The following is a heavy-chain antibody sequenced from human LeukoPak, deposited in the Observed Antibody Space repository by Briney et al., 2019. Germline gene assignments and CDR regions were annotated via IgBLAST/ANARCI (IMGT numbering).Heavy chain of an antibody. CDR3: AKSDGSGSRWGDYFDY. D-gene: IGHD3-10*01. J-gene: IGHJ4*02. Sequence: GGSLRLSCAASGFTFDDYGMSWVRQAPGKGLEWVSGISWNSGSIGYADSVKGRFTISRDNAKNSLYLQMNSLRAEDAALYYCAKSDGSGSRWGDYFDYWGQGTLVTVSS. CDR2: ISWNSGSI. V-gene: IGHV3-9*01. CDR1: GFTFDDYG.